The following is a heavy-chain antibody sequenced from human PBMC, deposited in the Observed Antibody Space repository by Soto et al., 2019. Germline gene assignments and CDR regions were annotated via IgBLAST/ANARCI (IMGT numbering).Heavy chain of an antibody. CDR3: ARVAYSSSWYYSGSYPYYYYYGMDV. Sequence: ASVKVSCKASGYTFTSYDINWVRQATGQGLEWMGWMNPISGNTGYAQKFQGRVTMTRNTSISTAYMELSSLRSEDTAVYYCARVAYSSSWYYSGSYPYYYYYGMDVWGQGTTVTVSS. CDR2: MNPISGNT. J-gene: IGHJ6*02. V-gene: IGHV1-8*01. CDR1: GYTFTSYD. D-gene: IGHD6-13*01.